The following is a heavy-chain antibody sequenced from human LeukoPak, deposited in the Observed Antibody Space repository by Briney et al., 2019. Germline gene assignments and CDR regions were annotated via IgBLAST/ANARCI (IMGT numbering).Heavy chain of an antibody. CDR2: IYSSGST. V-gene: IGHV4-59*12. J-gene: IGHJ2*01. Sequence: PSETLSLTCTVSGGSISSYHWSWIRQPPGKGLQWIGFIYSSGSTNYNPSLKSRVTISVDTSKNHFSLKLSSVTAADTAVYYCASYAKDIVVLPAASIYWYFDLWGRGTLVTVSS. CDR1: GGSISSYH. D-gene: IGHD2-2*01. CDR3: ASYAKDIVVLPAASIYWYFDL.